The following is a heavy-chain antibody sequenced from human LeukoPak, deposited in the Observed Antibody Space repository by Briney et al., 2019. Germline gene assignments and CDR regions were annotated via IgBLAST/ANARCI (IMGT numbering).Heavy chain of an antibody. Sequence: PSETLSLTCAVYGGSFSGYYWSWIRQPPGKGLEWIGEINHSGSTNYNPSLKSRVTISVDTSKNQFSLKLSSVTAADTAVYYCARSGTRRSYGSGSPPSYRGQGTLVTVSS. D-gene: IGHD3-10*01. V-gene: IGHV4-34*01. CDR3: ARSGTRRSYGSGSPPSY. CDR2: INHSGST. CDR1: GGSFSGYY. J-gene: IGHJ4*02.